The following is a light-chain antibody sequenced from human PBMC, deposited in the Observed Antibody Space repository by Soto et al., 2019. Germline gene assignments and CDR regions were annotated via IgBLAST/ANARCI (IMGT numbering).Light chain of an antibody. J-gene: IGKJ2*01. CDR3: QQYGSLPRT. CDR2: GGS. V-gene: IGKV3-20*01. Sequence: EIVLTQSPGTLSLSPGERATLSCRASQSVSSSYLGWYQQKPGQAPRLLIYGGSSRATGIPDRFSGSGSGTDFTLTISRLEPADFAVYYCQQYGSLPRTFGQGTKLEIK. CDR1: QSVSSSY.